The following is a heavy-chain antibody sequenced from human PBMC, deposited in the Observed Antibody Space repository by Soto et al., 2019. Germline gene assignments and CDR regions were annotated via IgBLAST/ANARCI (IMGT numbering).Heavy chain of an antibody. Sequence: PGGSLRLSCAASGFTFSSYGMHWVRQAPGKGLEWVAVISYDGSNKYYADSVKGRFTISRDNSKNTLYLQMNSLRAEDTAVYYCATEGFLTYYYDSSGPIDYWGQGTLVTVSS. V-gene: IGHV3-30*03. CDR1: GFTFSSYG. J-gene: IGHJ4*02. D-gene: IGHD3-22*01. CDR2: ISYDGSNK. CDR3: ATEGFLTYYYDSSGPIDY.